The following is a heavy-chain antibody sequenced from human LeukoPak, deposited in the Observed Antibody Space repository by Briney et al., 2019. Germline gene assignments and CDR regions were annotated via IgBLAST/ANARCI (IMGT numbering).Heavy chain of an antibody. V-gene: IGHV3-30*02. Sequence: GGSLRLSCAASGFSFISYGMIRYDGSNKYYADSVKGRFTVSRDNSKNTLYLQMKSLRAEDTAVYYCAKGGGYEAQYYYYYLDVWGKGTTVTISS. CDR1: GFSFISYG. J-gene: IGHJ6*03. CDR2: RYDGSNK. D-gene: IGHD5-12*01. CDR3: AKGGGYEAQYYYYYLDV.